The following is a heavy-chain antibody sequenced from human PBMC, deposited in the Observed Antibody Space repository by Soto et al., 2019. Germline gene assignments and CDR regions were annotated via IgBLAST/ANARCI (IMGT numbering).Heavy chain of an antibody. V-gene: IGHV4-39*01. D-gene: IGHD2-2*01. CDR2: IYYSGTT. CDR3: ARLHGYCISSSCHGHYAMDV. Sequence: QLQLQESGPGLVKPSETLSLTCTVSSASISSSSYTWGWIRQPPGKGLEWIGSIYYSGTTYYNPSLNSQVTVSVDTSKHQFSLKVTSVTAADTAVYYCARLHGYCISSSCHGHYAMDVWGQGTTVTVSS. J-gene: IGHJ6*02. CDR1: SASISSSSYT.